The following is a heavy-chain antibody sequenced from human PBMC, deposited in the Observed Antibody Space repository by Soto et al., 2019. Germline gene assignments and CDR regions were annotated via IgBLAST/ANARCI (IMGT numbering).Heavy chain of an antibody. CDR1: GGTFSSYA. CDR3: AKDWGYGSGTYLVS. CDR2: IIPIFGTA. Sequence: SVKVSCKASGGTFSSYAISWVRQAPGQGLEWMGGIIPIFGTANYAQKFQGRVTITADESTSTAYMELSSLRSEDTALYYCAKDWGYGSGTYLVSWGQGTLVTVSS. J-gene: IGHJ5*02. D-gene: IGHD3-10*01. V-gene: IGHV1-69*13.